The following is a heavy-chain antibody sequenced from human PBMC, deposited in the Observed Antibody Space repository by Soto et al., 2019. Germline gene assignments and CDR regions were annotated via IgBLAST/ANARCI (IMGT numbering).Heavy chain of an antibody. CDR1: GGSFIGYY. CDR3: ARGWGFTMVRGPFWFDP. J-gene: IGHJ5*02. V-gene: IGHV4-34*01. Sequence: SETLSLTCAVYGGSFIGYYWSWIRQPTGKGLEWIGEINHSGSTNYNPSLKRRDTISVDTSKNQFSLKLSSVTAADTAVYYCARGWGFTMVRGPFWFDPWGQGTLVTVSS. CDR2: INHSGST. D-gene: IGHD3-10*01.